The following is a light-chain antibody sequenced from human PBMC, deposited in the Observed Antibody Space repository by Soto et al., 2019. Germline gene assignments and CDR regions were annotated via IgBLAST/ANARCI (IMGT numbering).Light chain of an antibody. V-gene: IGKV3-15*01. Sequence: VMTQSPGTLSLAPGDTATLSCRASQSLGNDLAWYQQKPGQAPRLLIFGASDRPTGIPARISGSGSGTEFTLTISSLRSEDFAVYSCQQYYNRPRTFGQGTKVDIK. CDR3: QQYYNRPRT. CDR2: GAS. CDR1: QSLGND. J-gene: IGKJ1*01.